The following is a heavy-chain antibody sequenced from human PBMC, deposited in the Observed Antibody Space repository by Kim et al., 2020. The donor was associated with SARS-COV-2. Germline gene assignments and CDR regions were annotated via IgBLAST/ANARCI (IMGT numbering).Heavy chain of an antibody. Sequence: GGSLRLSCVASGFTFTTYGMHWVRQAPGKGLEWLSVISYDGSGKYYLDSLKGRFTVSRDNSKSTLFLQMNSLTTDDTAVYYCAKSSTVLLFGEGRKPALHVWGRGTMVPVSS. D-gene: IGHD3-10*02. J-gene: IGHJ3*01. CDR2: ISYDGSGK. CDR1: GFTFTTYG. CDR3: AKSSTVLLFGEGRKPALHV. V-gene: IGHV3-30*18.